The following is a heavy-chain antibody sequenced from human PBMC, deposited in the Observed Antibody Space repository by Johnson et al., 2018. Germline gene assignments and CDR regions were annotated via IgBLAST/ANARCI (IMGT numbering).Heavy chain of an antibody. Sequence: EVQLVEAGGGLVQPGGSLRLSCAASGFTFSSYAMSWVRQAPGKGMEWGSAISGRGGRTYYADSVKGRFTISRVNSKNTLYLQRNSLRAEDTAVYYCATRGGYCTHGVCYSSGMDAWGQGTTVTVSS. CDR3: ATRGGYCTHGVCYSSGMDA. CDR2: ISGRGGRT. D-gene: IGHD2-8*01. V-gene: IGHV3-23*04. CDR1: GFTFSSYA. J-gene: IGHJ6*02.